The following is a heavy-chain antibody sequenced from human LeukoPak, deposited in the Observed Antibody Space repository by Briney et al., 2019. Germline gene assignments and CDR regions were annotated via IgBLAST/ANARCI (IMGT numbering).Heavy chain of an antibody. V-gene: IGHV4-34*01. CDR2: INHGGST. D-gene: IGHD6-13*01. CDR1: GGSVTDYY. Sequence: PSETLSLTCAVYGGSVTDYYWSWIRHTPGTGLEWIGEINHGGSTNYNPSLKSRVTISVDTSKYQFTLKLSSVTAADTAVYYCARDSTSGSSWYFDYWGQGTLVTVSS. CDR3: ARDSTSGSSWYFDY. J-gene: IGHJ4*02.